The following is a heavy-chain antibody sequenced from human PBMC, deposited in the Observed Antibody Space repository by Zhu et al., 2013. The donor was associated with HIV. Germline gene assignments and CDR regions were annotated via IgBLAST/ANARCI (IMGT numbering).Heavy chain of an antibody. J-gene: IGHJ4*02. D-gene: IGHD5-18*01. V-gene: IGHV1-18*01. CDR1: GYTFTSYG. CDR3: ARGGTRGYSYGLEY. CDR2: ISCYTGDT. Sequence: QVQLVQSGAEVKKPGASVKVSCKASGYTFTSYGISWVRQAPGQGLEWMGWISCYTGDTKFAQKFQGRVTMTRDTSITTAYMELSSLRSDDTALYYCARGGTRGYSYGLEYWGQGTLVTVSS.